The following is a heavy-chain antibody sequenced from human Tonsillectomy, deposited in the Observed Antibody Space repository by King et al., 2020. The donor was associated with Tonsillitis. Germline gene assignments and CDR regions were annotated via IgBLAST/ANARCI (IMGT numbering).Heavy chain of an antibody. CDR1: GFTFSHYA. J-gene: IGHJ5*02. CDR3: ARDYDGLWSCSRPSRGGWFDP. Sequence: VQLVESGGGVVQPGRSLRLSCAASGFTFSHYAMHWVRQTPGKGLEWVAVISYDGSNKFYADSVKGRFTISRDNSNNTLYLQINSLRAEDTALFYCARDYDGLWSCSRPSRGGWFDPWGQGTLVTVSS. CDR2: ISYDGSNK. D-gene: IGHD2-2*01. V-gene: IGHV3-30-3*01.